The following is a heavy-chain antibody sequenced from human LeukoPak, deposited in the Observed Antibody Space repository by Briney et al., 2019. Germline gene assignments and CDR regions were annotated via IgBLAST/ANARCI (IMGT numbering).Heavy chain of an antibody. Sequence: SETLSLTCTVSGGSISSYYWSWIRQPAGKGLEWIGRIYTSGSTNYNPSLKSRVTMSVDTSKNQFSLKLSSVTAADTAVYYCASLTPGYNSSWSNGYDAFDIWGQGTMVTVSS. V-gene: IGHV4-4*07. CDR1: GGSISSYY. D-gene: IGHD6-13*01. J-gene: IGHJ3*02. CDR3: ASLTPGYNSSWSNGYDAFDI. CDR2: IYTSGST.